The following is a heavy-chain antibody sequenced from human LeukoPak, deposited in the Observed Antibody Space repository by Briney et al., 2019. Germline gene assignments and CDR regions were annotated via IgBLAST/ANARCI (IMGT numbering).Heavy chain of an antibody. V-gene: IGHV1-18*04. J-gene: IGHJ5*02. D-gene: IGHD3-10*01. CDR2: ISAYNGNT. Sequence: ASVKVSCKASGYTFTGYYMHWVRQAPGQGLEWMGWISAYNGNTNYAQKLQGRVTMTTDTSTSTAYMELRSLRSDDTAVYYCARDWSFGSGSYNNWFDPWGQGTPVTVSS. CDR3: ARDWSFGSGSYNNWFDP. CDR1: GYTFTGYY.